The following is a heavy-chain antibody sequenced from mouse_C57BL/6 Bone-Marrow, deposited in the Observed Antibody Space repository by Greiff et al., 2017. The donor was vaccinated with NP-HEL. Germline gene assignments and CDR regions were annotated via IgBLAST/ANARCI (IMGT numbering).Heavy chain of an antibody. Sequence: QVQLQQSGAELARPGASVKLSCKASGYTFTSYGISWVKQRTGQGLEWIGEIYPRSGNTYYNEKFKGKATLTADKSSSTAYMELRSLTSEDSAVYFCARRYDPYFDVWGTGTTVTVSS. CDR1: GYTFTSYG. V-gene: IGHV1-81*01. D-gene: IGHD2-3*01. J-gene: IGHJ1*03. CDR3: ARRYDPYFDV. CDR2: IYPRSGNT.